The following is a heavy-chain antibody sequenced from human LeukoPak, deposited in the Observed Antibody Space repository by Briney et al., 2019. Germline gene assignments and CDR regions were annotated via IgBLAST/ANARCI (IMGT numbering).Heavy chain of an antibody. V-gene: IGHV4-4*02. CDR1: GGSVSSSNW. CDR2: IYHSGST. Sequence: PSGTLSLTCAVSGGSVSSSNWWSWVRQPPGKGLEWIGEIYHSGSTNYNPSLKSRVTISVDKSKNQFSLKLSSVTAADTAVYYCALISSSSGTNPFDYWGQGTLVTVSS. D-gene: IGHD6-13*01. J-gene: IGHJ4*02. CDR3: ALISSSSGTNPFDY.